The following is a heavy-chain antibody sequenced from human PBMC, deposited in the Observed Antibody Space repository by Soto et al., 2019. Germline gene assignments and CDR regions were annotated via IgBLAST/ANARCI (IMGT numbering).Heavy chain of an antibody. CDR2: ISRSSGTI. CDR1: GCSFNDYS. CDR3: ARASTRGRYFDWLIFPLGH. J-gene: IGHJ4*02. D-gene: IGHD3-9*01. Sequence: GGSLRLSCAASGCSFNDYSMNWVRQAPGKGLEWVSYISRSSGTIYYADSVKGRFTISRDTAKSSVYLQMNSLRAEDTALYFCARASTRGRYFDWLIFPLGHLGQGTLVTGSS. V-gene: IGHV3-48*04.